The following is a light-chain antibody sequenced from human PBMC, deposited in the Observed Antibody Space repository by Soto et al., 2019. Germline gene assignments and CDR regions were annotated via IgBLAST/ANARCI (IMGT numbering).Light chain of an antibody. CDR3: QQSYTNLFT. CDR2: AAS. J-gene: IGKJ3*01. V-gene: IGKV1-39*01. Sequence: DIQMTQSPPSLSASVGDRVIITCRTSQSIDNYLNWYQQKPGKAPKLLIYAASTLQSGVPSRFSASGSEKHFTLTISSLKPEDIATYYCQQSYTNLFTLGPGTKVDIK. CDR1: QSIDNY.